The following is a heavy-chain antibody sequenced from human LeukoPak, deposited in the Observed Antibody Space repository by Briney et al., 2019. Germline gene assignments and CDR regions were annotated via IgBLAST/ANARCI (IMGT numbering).Heavy chain of an antibody. J-gene: IGHJ4*02. CDR2: IKEDGSEK. D-gene: IGHD6-13*01. Sequence: GGSLRLSCAASGFSFSRYWMSWVRQAPGKGLEYIANIKEDGSEKYYVDSVKGRFIISRGNARNSLFLQMNSLRVEDTAVYYCARDSSAERGQQLANWGQGTLVIVSS. CDR3: ARDSSAERGQQLAN. V-gene: IGHV3-7*01. CDR1: GFSFSRYW.